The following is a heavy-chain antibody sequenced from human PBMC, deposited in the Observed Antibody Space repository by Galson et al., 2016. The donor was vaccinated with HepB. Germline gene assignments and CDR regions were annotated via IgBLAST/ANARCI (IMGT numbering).Heavy chain of an antibody. J-gene: IGHJ6*02. Sequence: SVKVSCKASGGTFNSFAISWVRQAPGQGLEWMGGIIPLYGTTNYAQKFQGRVTFIADESTSTAYMELSSLRSEDTAMYYCARVRDGYSSYFYYGMDVWGQGTTVTVSS. V-gene: IGHV1-69*13. CDR3: ARVRDGYSSYFYYGMDV. CDR2: IIPLYGTT. D-gene: IGHD5-24*01. CDR1: GGTFNSFA.